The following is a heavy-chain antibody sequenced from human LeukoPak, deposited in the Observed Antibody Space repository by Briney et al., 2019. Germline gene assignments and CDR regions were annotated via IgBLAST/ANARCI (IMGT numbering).Heavy chain of an antibody. D-gene: IGHD2-15*01. CDR1: GGSISSYY. CDR2: IYYSGST. CDR3: ARHGYCSGGSCYRVWFDP. V-gene: IGHV4-59*08. J-gene: IGHJ5*02. Sequence: SETLSLTCTVSGGSISSYYWSWIRQSPGMGLEWIGYIYYSGSTNYNPSLKSRVTISVDTSKNQFSLKLSSVTAADTAVYYCARHGYCSGGSCYRVWFDPWGQGTLVTVSS.